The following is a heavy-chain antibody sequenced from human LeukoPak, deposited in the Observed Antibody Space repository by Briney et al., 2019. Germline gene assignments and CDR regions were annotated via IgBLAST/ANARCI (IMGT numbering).Heavy chain of an antibody. V-gene: IGHV1-8*01. Sequence: GGSVKVSCKASGYTFTSCDINGVRQATGRGLEWMGWMNPNTGRTGYGQSFQGRINMTRDIYIGTAYMELSNLTSEDTALSYCTRGSSGRRDNWGQGTLVTVSA. D-gene: IGHD6-19*01. CDR1: GYTFTSCD. J-gene: IGHJ4*02. CDR2: MNPNTGRT. CDR3: TRGSSGRRDN.